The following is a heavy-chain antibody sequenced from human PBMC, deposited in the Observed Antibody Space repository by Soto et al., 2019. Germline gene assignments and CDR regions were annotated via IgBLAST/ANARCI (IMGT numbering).Heavy chain of an antibody. J-gene: IGHJ4*02. CDR1: GFTVSINY. CDR2: IYSGGIT. CDR3: AKDLTWNHADY. Sequence: GGSLRLSCAASGFTVSINYMSWVRQAPGKVLDLVSVIYSGGITYYXXSLKGRFXXSRDNSKNTLXLQMNXLRAEDTGVYYCAKDLTWNHADYWGQGALVTVSS. V-gene: IGHV3-66*01. D-gene: IGHD1-1*01.